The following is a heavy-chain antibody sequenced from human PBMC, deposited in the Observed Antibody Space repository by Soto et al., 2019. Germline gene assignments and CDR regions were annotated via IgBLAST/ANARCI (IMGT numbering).Heavy chain of an antibody. Sequence: QVQLVESGGGVVQPGRSLRLSCAASGFTFSSYAMHWVRQAPGKGLEWVAVISYDGSNKYYADSVKGRFTISRDNSKNTLYLQMNSLRAEDTAVYYCARDIQDIRLVLWVFDYWGQGTLVTVSS. CDR2: ISYDGSNK. J-gene: IGHJ4*02. CDR1: GFTFSSYA. D-gene: IGHD6-19*01. CDR3: ARDIQDIRLVLWVFDY. V-gene: IGHV3-30-3*01.